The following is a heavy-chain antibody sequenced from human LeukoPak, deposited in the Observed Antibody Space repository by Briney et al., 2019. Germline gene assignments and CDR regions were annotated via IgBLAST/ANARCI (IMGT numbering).Heavy chain of an antibody. V-gene: IGHV4-38-2*02. CDR2: IYHSGST. D-gene: IGHD3-10*01. CDR1: GYSISSGYY. CDR3: ARRSKGFMVPYYYYYMDV. Sequence: SETLSLTCTVSGYSISSGYYWGWIRQPPGKGPEWIGSIYHSGSTYYNPSLKSRVTISVDTSKNQFSLKLSSVTAADTAVYYCARRSKGFMVPYYYYYMDVWGKGTTVTISS. J-gene: IGHJ6*03.